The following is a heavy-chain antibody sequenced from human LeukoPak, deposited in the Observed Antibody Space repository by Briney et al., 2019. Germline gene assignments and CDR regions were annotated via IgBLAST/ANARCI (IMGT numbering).Heavy chain of an antibody. J-gene: IGHJ4*02. V-gene: IGHV1-46*01. CDR3: ARDGSRYEAEPLYYFDY. CDR2: INPSGGST. CDR1: GYTFTSYY. D-gene: IGHD3-9*01. Sequence: ASVKVSCKASGYTFTSYYMHWVRQAPGQGLEWMGIINPSGGSTSYAQKFQGGVTMTRDTSTSTVYMELSSLRSEDTAVYCCARDGSRYEAEPLYYFDYWGQGTLVTVSS.